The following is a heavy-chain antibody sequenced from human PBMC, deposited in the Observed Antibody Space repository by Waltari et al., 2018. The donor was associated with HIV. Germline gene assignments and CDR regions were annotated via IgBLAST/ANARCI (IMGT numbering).Heavy chain of an antibody. CDR2: IYYGGSS. D-gene: IGHD3-22*01. CDR3: VRGASDGYSFDY. J-gene: IGHJ4*02. Sequence: QVQLQESGPGLVKPSETVSLTCRVSGCSMSGYYWGWIRQPPGKGLEWIVYIYYGGSSNYNPSLKSRVKISVDTSKTHFSLEVNSVTAADTAVYFRVRGASDGYSFDYWGQGTLLTVSS. CDR1: GCSMSGYY. V-gene: IGHV4-59*01.